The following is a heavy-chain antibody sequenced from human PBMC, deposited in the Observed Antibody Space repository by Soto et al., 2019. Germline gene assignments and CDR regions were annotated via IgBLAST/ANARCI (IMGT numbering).Heavy chain of an antibody. CDR2: IYYIGNT. CDR3: VGQDYGANGYYFAN. V-gene: IGHV4-39*01. D-gene: IGHD4-17*01. CDR1: NVSISRRSSY. Sequence: SETLSLTCIVSNVSISRRSSYWGWIRQTPGKGLEWIGSIYYIGNTYSNPSLKSRVTISIDTSKTQFSLKMNSVTAADTAVYFCVGQDYGANGYYFANWGQGAHVTVSS. J-gene: IGHJ4*02.